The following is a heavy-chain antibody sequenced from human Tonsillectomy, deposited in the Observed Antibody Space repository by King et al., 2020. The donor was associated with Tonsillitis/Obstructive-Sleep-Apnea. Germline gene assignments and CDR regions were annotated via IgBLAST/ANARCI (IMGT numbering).Heavy chain of an antibody. J-gene: IGHJ5*02. CDR1: GLTVMANY. CDR2: IYAAGST. D-gene: IGHD5-24*01. V-gene: IGHV3-53*01. Sequence: VQLVESGGGLIQPGESLRLSCAASGLTVMANYMTLVRQAPGKGLEWVSVIYAAGSTKYADSVTGRFTISRDYSKNTVYLHMKSLRDEDTAVYFCATGKTWLSTWGQGTLVTVSS. CDR3: ATGKTWLST.